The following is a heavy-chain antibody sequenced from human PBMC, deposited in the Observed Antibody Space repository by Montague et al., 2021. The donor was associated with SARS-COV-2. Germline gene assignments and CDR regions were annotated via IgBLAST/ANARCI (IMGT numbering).Heavy chain of an antibody. J-gene: IGHJ6*02. Sequence: SETLSLTCTVSGGSISSSSYYWGWLRQPPGKGLEWIGSIYYSGSTYYNPPLKSRVTIPVDTSKNQFSLKLSSVTAADTAVYYCARLVETYYYYYGMDVWGQGTTVTVSS. CDR1: GGSISSSSYY. CDR2: IYYSGST. V-gene: IGHV4-39*01. CDR3: ARLVETYYYYYGMDV. D-gene: IGHD4-23*01.